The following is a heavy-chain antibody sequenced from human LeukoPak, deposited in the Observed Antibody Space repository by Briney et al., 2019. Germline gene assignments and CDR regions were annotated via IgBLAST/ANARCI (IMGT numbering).Heavy chain of an antibody. D-gene: IGHD3-3*01. CDR3: ARSSFSWSGLFEY. CDR1: EYFVDKYW. J-gene: IGHJ4*02. V-gene: IGHV5-51*01. CDR2: IYPGDSDT. Sequence: GESLKISCKGSEYFVDKYWIGWVRQMPGKGLEWMGIIYPGDSDTRYSPSLQGQVTISADKSITTAYLQWSSLKASDTAMYYCARSSFSWSGLFEYWGQGTVVTVSS.